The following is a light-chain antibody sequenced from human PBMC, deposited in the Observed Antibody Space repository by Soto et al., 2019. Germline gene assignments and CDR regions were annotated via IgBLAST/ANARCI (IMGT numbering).Light chain of an antibody. Sequence: EIVLTQSPGTLSLSPGERATLSCRASQSVSSSYLAWYQQKPGQAPRLLIYGASSGDTGIPDRFSGSGSGTDFTLTISRLEPEDFAVYYCQQYGSSPPYTFGQGTELEIK. J-gene: IGKJ2*01. CDR1: QSVSSSY. V-gene: IGKV3-20*01. CDR3: QQYGSSPPYT. CDR2: GAS.